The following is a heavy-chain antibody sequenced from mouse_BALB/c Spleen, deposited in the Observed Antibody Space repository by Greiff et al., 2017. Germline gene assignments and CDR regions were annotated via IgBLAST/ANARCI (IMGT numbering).Heavy chain of an antibody. CDR3: TSYDYDGFAY. V-gene: IGHV5-6-4*01. J-gene: IGHJ3*01. Sequence: EVMLVESGGGLVKPGGSLKLSCAASGFTFSSYTMSWVRQTPEKRLEWVATISSGGSYTYYPDSVKGRFTISRDNAKNTLYLQMSSLKSEDTAMDYCTSYDYDGFAYWGQGTLVTVSA. CDR1: GFTFSSYT. D-gene: IGHD2-4*01. CDR2: ISSGGSYT.